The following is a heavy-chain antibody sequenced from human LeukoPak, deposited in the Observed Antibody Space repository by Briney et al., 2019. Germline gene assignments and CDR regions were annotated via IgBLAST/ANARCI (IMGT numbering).Heavy chain of an antibody. D-gene: IGHD2-2*01. V-gene: IGHV4-34*01. CDR2: INHSGST. Sequence: SETLSLTCAVYGGSFSGYYWSWIRQPPGKGLEWIGEINHSGSTNYNPSLKSRVTISVDTSKNQFSLKLSSVTAADTAVYYCARMGRTRIPAAVRYYYMDVWGKGTTVTISS. CDR1: GGSFSGYY. J-gene: IGHJ6*03. CDR3: ARMGRTRIPAAVRYYYMDV.